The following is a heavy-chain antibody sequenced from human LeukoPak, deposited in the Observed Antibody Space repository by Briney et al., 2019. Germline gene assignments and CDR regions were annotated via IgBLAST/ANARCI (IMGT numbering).Heavy chain of an antibody. CDR3: ARDSRRYQLLRNWFDP. Sequence: SETLSLTCAVYGGSFSGYYWSWIRQPPGEGREWIGEINHSGSTNYNPSLKSRVTISVDTSKNQFSLKLSSVTAADTAVYYCARDSRRYQLLRNWFDPWGQGTLVTVSS. CDR2: INHSGST. J-gene: IGHJ5*02. CDR1: GGSFSGYY. V-gene: IGHV4-34*01. D-gene: IGHD2-2*01.